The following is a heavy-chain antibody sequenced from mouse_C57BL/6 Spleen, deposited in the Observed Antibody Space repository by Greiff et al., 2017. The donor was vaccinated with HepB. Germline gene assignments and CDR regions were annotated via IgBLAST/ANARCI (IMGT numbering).Heavy chain of an antibody. V-gene: IGHV1-80*01. CDR3: ARGGNYNYAMDY. CDR2: IYPGDGDT. CDR1: GYAFSSYW. Sequence: VKLQESGAELVKPGASVKISCKASGYAFSSYWMNWVKQRPGKGLEWIGQIYPGDGDTNYNGKFKGKATLTADKSSSTAYMQLSSLTSEDSAVYFCARGGNYNYAMDYWGQGTSVTVSS. J-gene: IGHJ4*01. D-gene: IGHD2-1*01.